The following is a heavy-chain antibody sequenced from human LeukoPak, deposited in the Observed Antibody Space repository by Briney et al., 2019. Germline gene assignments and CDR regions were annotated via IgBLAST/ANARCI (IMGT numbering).Heavy chain of an antibody. Sequence: GGSLRLSCAASGFTFSSYAMHWVRQAPGKGLEWVAVISYDGSNKYYADSVKGRFTISRDNSKNTLYLQMNSLRAEDTAVYYCARDPIKVSSSWYYFDYWGQGTWSPSPQ. D-gene: IGHD6-13*01. J-gene: IGHJ4*02. V-gene: IGHV3-30-3*01. CDR1: GFTFSSYA. CDR2: ISYDGSNK. CDR3: ARDPIKVSSSWYYFDY.